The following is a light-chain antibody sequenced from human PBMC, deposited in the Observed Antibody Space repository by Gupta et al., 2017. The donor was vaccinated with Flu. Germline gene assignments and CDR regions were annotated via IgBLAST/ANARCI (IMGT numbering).Light chain of an antibody. CDR3: QHDDSNVWT. CDR2: AAS. Sequence: AIRMTQSPSSFSASTGDRVTITCRASQGISSYLAWYQQKPGKAPKLLIYAASTLQSGVPSRFSGSGSGTDFTLTISCLQSEDFATYYCQHDDSNVWTFGQGTKVEIK. V-gene: IGKV1-8*01. J-gene: IGKJ1*01. CDR1: QGISSY.